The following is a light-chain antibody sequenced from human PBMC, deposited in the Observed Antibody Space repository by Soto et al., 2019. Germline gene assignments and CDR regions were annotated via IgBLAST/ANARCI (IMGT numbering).Light chain of an antibody. V-gene: IGLV2-14*01. CDR1: SSDVGGYNY. CDR2: EVS. CDR3: SSYTRNSTLV. J-gene: IGLJ2*01. Sequence: QSALTQPASVSGSPGQSITISCTGTSSDVGGYNYVSWYQQHPGKAPKLMIYEVSNRPSGVSNRFSGSKSGNTASLTISRLQAEDEADYYCSSYTRNSTLVFGGGTKLTVL.